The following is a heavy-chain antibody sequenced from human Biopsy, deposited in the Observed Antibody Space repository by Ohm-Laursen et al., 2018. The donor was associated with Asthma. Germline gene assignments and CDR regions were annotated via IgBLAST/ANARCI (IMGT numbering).Heavy chain of an antibody. Sequence: SVKVSCKAPGGTFSNFAISWVRQAPGQGLEWLGGIMTVFGTTNYAQKFQGRVTITADESTSTAYMEVTSLRTEDTAIYYCARCQVGYSSGWSLLLKKIYYSGMDVWGQGTAVTVSS. D-gene: IGHD6-19*01. V-gene: IGHV1-69*13. CDR1: GGTFSNFA. CDR2: IMTVFGTT. J-gene: IGHJ6*02. CDR3: ARCQVGYSSGWSLLLKKIYYSGMDV.